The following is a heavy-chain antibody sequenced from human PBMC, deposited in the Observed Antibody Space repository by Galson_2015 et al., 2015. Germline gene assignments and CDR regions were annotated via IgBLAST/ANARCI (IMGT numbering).Heavy chain of an antibody. J-gene: IGHJ3*02. Sequence: PALVNPTQTLTLTCTFSGFSLTTSGVGVGWIRQPPGKALEWLALIYWNDDKRYTPSLKSRVTITKDTSKNQVVLTMTNMDPVDTATYYCAHRLQQLTAFDIWGQGTMVTVSS. V-gene: IGHV2-5*01. CDR3: AHRLQQLTAFDI. CDR2: IYWNDDK. D-gene: IGHD6-13*01. CDR1: GFSLTTSGVG.